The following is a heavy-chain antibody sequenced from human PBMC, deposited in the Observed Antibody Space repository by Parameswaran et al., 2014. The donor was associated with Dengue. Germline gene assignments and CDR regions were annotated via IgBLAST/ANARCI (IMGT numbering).Heavy chain of an antibody. CDR3: ARDMALDY. V-gene: IGHV3-53*05. D-gene: IGHD3-10*01. Sequence: RWIRQPPGKGLEWVSVIYSGGSTYYADSVKGRFTISRDNSKNTLYLQMNSLRAEDTAVYYCARDMALDYWGQGTLVTVSS. J-gene: IGHJ4*02. CDR2: IYSGGST.